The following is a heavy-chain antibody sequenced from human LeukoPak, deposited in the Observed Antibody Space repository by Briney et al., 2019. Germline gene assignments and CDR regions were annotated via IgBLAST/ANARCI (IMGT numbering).Heavy chain of an antibody. CDR2: ISYDGSNK. J-gene: IGHJ4*02. CDR1: GFTFSSYG. D-gene: IGHD3-10*01. Sequence: GRSLRLSCAASGFTFSSYGMHWVRQAPGKGLERVAVISYDGSNKYYADSVKGRFTISRDNSKNTLYLQMNSLRAEDTAVYYCATRYYYGSGSYYNVPPLDYWGQGTLVTVSS. V-gene: IGHV3-30*03. CDR3: ATRYYYGSGSYYNVPPLDY.